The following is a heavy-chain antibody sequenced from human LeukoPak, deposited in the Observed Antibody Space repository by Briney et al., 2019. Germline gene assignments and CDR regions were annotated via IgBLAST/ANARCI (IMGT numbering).Heavy chain of an antibody. CDR3: ARAVGGDGSGSL. V-gene: IGHV4-59*01. D-gene: IGHD3-10*01. CDR2: IYYRVTS. Sequence: PSETLSLTCTVSGDSISTFYWSWLRQPPGKGLEWIGYIYYRVTSDYHPSLKSRVTMSVDMSTRQISLKLGSVTAADTAVYYCARAVGGDGSGSLWGPGTLVTVSS. CDR1: GDSISTFY. J-gene: IGHJ4*02.